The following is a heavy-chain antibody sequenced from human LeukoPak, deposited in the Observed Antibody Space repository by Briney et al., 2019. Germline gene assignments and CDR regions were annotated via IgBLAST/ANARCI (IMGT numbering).Heavy chain of an antibody. CDR3: ARRGYSSGWYLPFDY. CDR1: GYTFTSYD. CDR2: MNPNSGNT. V-gene: IGHV1-8*03. D-gene: IGHD6-19*01. Sequence: GASVRVSCKASGYTFTSYDINWVRQATGQGLEWMEWMNPNSGNTGYAQRFQGRVTITRNTSISTAYMELSSLRSEDTAVYYCARRGYSSGWYLPFDYWGQGTLVTVSS. J-gene: IGHJ4*02.